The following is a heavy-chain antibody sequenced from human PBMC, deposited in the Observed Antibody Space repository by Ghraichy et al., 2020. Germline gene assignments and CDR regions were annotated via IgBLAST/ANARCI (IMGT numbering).Heavy chain of an antibody. CDR3: AKDPTLPAAGTEIGY. CDR1: GFTFSSYG. V-gene: IGHV3-30*18. J-gene: IGHJ4*02. CDR2: ISYDGSNK. D-gene: IGHD2-2*01. Sequence: GGSLRLSCAASGFTFSSYGMHWVRQAPGKGLEWVAVISYDGSNKYYADSVKGRFTISRDNSKNTLYLQMNSLRAEDTAVYYCAKDPTLPAAGTEIGYWGQGTLVTVSS.